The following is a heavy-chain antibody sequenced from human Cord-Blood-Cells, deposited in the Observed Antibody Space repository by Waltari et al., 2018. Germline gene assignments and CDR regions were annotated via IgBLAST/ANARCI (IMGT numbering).Heavy chain of an antibody. Sequence: QVQLVQSGAEVKKPGASVKVSCKASGYTFTSYGISWVRQAPGQGLEWMGWISAYNGNTNYAQKLQGRVTMTTDTSTSTAYMELRSLRSDDTAVYYCARDPPGIAVAGTQRYYYYGMDVWGQGTTVTVSS. V-gene: IGHV1-18*01. D-gene: IGHD6-19*01. CDR2: ISAYNGNT. J-gene: IGHJ6*02. CDR1: GYTFTSYG. CDR3: ARDPPGIAVAGTQRYYYYGMDV.